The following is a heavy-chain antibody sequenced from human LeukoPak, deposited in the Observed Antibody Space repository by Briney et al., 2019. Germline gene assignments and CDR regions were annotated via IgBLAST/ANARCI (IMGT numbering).Heavy chain of an antibody. CDR3: ARIVQITGTIPH. CDR1: GFSISGGYY. V-gene: IGHV4-38-2*02. J-gene: IGHJ4*02. CDR2: IYHSGNT. Sequence: SETLSLTCSVSGFSISGGYYWGWIRQPPGKGLEWLGSIYHSGNTDYNPSLKSRVTISVDTAKNKFFLRLGSVTAADTAVYYCARIVQITGTIPHWGQGTLVNVSS. D-gene: IGHD1-1*01.